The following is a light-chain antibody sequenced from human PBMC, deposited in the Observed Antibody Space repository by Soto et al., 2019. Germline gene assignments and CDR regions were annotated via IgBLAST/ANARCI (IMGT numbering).Light chain of an antibody. V-gene: IGKV3-11*01. J-gene: IGKJ1*01. CDR1: QSVSSY. CDR2: DAS. Sequence: EVGLTQSPSTLSLSPGERATLSCRASQSVSSYLAWYQQKPGQAPRLLIYDASNRATGLPARFSGSGSGTDFTLTISSLEPEDFAVYYCQQRSNWPPWTFGQGTKVDIK. CDR3: QQRSNWPPWT.